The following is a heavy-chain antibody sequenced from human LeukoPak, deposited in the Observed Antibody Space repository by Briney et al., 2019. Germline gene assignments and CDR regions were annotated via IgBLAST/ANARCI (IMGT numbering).Heavy chain of an antibody. Sequence: GGSLRLSCAASGFTFSSYTMSWVRQAPGKGLEWLSAVSSSGGSAFYADSVKGRFTISRDNSKNTLYLQMNSPRAEDTAVYYCAKCGDLRYFDYWGQGTLVTVSS. CDR3: AKCGDLRYFDY. D-gene: IGHD4-17*01. CDR1: GFTFSSYT. V-gene: IGHV3-23*01. CDR2: VSSSGGSA. J-gene: IGHJ4*02.